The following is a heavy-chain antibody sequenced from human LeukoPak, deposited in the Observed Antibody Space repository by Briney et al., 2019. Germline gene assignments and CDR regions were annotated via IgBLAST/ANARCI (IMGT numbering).Heavy chain of an antibody. CDR2: INQEGSEK. D-gene: IGHD3-3*01. CDR1: GFSLRSFW. V-gene: IGHV3-7*01. J-gene: IGHJ4*02. CDR3: ARVRFLEWSDY. Sequence: GGSLRLSCEPSGFSLRSFWMTWVRQAPGKGPEWVANINQEGSEKYYGDSVKGRFTISRDNAKNTLYLEMNSLRAEDTAVYYCARVRFLEWSDYWGQGTLVSVSS.